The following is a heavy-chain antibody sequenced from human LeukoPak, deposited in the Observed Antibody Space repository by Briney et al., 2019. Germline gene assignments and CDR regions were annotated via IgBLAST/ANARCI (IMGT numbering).Heavy chain of an antibody. J-gene: IGHJ4*02. CDR2: IKQDGSEK. CDR1: GFTFSSYA. CDR3: ARDSNYYRTLGY. D-gene: IGHD1-14*01. Sequence: GGSLRLSCAASGFTFSSYAMSWVRQAPGKGLEWVANIKQDGSEKYYVDSVRGRFTISRDNAKNSLYLQMNSLRAEDTALYYCARDSNYYRTLGYWGQGTLVTVSS. V-gene: IGHV3-7*03.